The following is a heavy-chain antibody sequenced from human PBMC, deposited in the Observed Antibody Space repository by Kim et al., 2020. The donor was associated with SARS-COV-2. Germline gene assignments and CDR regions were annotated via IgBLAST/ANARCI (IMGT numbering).Heavy chain of an antibody. V-gene: IGHV4-59*01. Sequence: NYNASRKSRLTISMDTSKKQFSRRLSSVSAADTAVYYCARRPVFDAYYDYWGQGTLVTVSS. D-gene: IGHD3-16*01. CDR3: ARRPVFDAYYDY. J-gene: IGHJ4*02.